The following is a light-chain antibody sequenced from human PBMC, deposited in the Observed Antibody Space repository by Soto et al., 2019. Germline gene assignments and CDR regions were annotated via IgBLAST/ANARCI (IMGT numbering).Light chain of an antibody. V-gene: IGKV3-15*01. CDR3: QQYNNWPPR. Sequence: EIVMTHSPATLSVSPGERATPSCRASQSVSSNLAWYQQKPGQAPRLLIYGASTRATGIPARFSGSGSGTEFTLTISSLQSEDFAVYYCQQYNNWPPRFGPGTKVDIK. CDR1: QSVSSN. CDR2: GAS. J-gene: IGKJ3*01.